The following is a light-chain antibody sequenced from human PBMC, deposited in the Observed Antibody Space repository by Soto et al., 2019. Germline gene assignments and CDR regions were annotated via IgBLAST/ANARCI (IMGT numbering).Light chain of an antibody. V-gene: IGKV1-5*01. CDR3: QQYNSYSFLT. J-gene: IGKJ4*01. Sequence: DIQMTQSPSSLSASVGDRVTITCRASQSISNYLNWYQQKPGKAPKLLIYDASSLESGVPSRFSGSGSGTEFNLTITSLQSDDFATYYCQQYNSYSFLTFGGGTKVDIK. CDR2: DAS. CDR1: QSISNY.